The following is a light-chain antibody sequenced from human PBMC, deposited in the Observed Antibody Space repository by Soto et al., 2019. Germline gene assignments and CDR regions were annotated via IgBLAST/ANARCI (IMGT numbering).Light chain of an antibody. V-gene: IGLV2-11*01. J-gene: IGLJ1*01. CDR3: CSYVGGYSYV. Sequence: LTQPRSVSGSPGQSVTVSCIGTSSDVGDYNSVSWYQQHPGKAPKLMIYDVSKRPSGVPDRFSGSKSGNTASLTISGLQTEDEADYYCCSYVGGYSYVFGIRTKVTVL. CDR2: DVS. CDR1: SSDVGDYNS.